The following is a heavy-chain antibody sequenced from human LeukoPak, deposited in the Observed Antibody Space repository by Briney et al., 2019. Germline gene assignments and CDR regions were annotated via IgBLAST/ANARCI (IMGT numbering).Heavy chain of an antibody. D-gene: IGHD6-19*01. CDR1: GFTFSSYS. Sequence: GGSLRLSCAASGFTFSSYSMNWVRQAPGKGLEWVSSISTSSIYIYYADSVNGRFTISRDNAKNSLYLQMNSLTAEDTAVYYCARGRGWLPYYYYMDVWGKGTTVTVSS. J-gene: IGHJ6*03. CDR2: ISTSSIYI. V-gene: IGHV3-21*01. CDR3: ARGRGWLPYYYYMDV.